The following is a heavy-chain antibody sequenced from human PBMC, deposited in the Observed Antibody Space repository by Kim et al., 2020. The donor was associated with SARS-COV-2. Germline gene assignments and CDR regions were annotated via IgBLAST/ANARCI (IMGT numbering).Heavy chain of an antibody. CDR2: ISSSSSTI. Sequence: GGSLRLSCTASGFTFSNYNMNWVRQAPGKGLEWLSYISSSSSTIYYADSVKGRFTISRDNAKNSLYLQMNSLRAEDTAVYYCARVSVGAITVVWGQGTLVTVSS. CDR3: ARVSVGAITVV. CDR1: GFTFSNYN. D-gene: IGHD1-26*01. V-gene: IGHV3-48*04. J-gene: IGHJ4*02.